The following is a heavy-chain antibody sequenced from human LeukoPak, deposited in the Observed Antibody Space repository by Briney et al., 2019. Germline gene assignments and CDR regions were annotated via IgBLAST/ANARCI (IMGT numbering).Heavy chain of an antibody. CDR1: RFTFKSYG. J-gene: IGHJ4*02. V-gene: IGHV3-33*01. CDR3: VRDRENSYFEY. CDR2: IWYDGSNK. Sequence: GSLRLSCAASRFTFKSYGMHWVRQAPGKGLEWVAVIWYDGSNKFYADSVKGRFTISRDNSKNTLYLQMNSLRAEDTAVYYCVRDRENSYFEYWGQGTPVTVSS. D-gene: IGHD4-23*01.